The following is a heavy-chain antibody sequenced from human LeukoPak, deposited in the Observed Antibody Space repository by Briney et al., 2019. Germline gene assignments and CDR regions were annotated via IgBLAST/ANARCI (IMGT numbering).Heavy chain of an antibody. Sequence: ASVKVSCKASGYTFTGYYMHWVRQAPGQGLERMGWINPNSGGTNYAQKFQGRVTMTRDTSISTAYMELSRLRSDDTAVYYCARVGAAAANGMDVWGQGTTVTVSS. CDR2: INPNSGGT. CDR1: GYTFTGYY. CDR3: ARVGAAAANGMDV. J-gene: IGHJ6*02. V-gene: IGHV1-2*02. D-gene: IGHD6-13*01.